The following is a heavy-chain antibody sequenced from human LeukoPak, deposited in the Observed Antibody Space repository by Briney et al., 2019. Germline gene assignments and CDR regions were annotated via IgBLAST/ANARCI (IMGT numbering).Heavy chain of an antibody. J-gene: IGHJ5*02. V-gene: IGHV3-30*18. CDR2: ISYDGSNK. Sequence: GRSLRLYCAASGFTFSSYGMHWVRQAPGKGLEWVAVISYDGSNKYYADSVKGRFTISRDNSKNTLYLQMNSLRAEDTAVYYCAKTHTYYYGSWNWFDPWGQGTLVTVSS. D-gene: IGHD3-10*01. CDR1: GFTFSSYG. CDR3: AKTHTYYYGSWNWFDP.